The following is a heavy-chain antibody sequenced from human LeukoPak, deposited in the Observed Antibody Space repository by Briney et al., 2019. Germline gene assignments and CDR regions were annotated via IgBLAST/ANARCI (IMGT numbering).Heavy chain of an antibody. Sequence: PGGSLRLSCAASGFTFSSYSMNWVRQAPGKGLEWVSSISSTSNYIYYADSVKGRFTISRDNAKGSLYLQMNSLRAEDTAVYYCARDNPRGIITVAGNFDYWGQGTLVTVSS. D-gene: IGHD6-19*01. CDR3: ARDNPRGIITVAGNFDY. CDR2: ISSTSNYI. CDR1: GFTFSSYS. V-gene: IGHV3-21*01. J-gene: IGHJ4*02.